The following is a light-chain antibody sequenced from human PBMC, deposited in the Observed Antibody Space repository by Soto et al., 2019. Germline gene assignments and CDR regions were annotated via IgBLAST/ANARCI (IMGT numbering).Light chain of an antibody. J-gene: IGKJ5*01. CDR2: AAS. CDR3: QQLNSYPIT. Sequence: IQLTQSPSSLSASVGDRVTITCRASQSISSWLSWYRQKPGKAPKLLIYAASTLQSGVPSRFSGSGFWTDFTLTISSLQPEDFATYYCQQLNSYPITFGQGTRLEIK. V-gene: IGKV1-9*01. CDR1: QSISSW.